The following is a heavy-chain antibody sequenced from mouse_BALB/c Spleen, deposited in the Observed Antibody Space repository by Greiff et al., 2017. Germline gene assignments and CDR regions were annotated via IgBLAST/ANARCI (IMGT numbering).Heavy chain of an antibody. D-gene: IGHD2-3*01. Sequence: EVQVVESGGGLVKPGGSLKLSCAASGFAFSSYDMSWVRQTPEKRLEWVAYISSGGGSTYYPDTVKGRFTISRDNAKNTLYLQMSSLKSEDTAMYYCASYDGYYRPFAYWGQGTLVTVSA. CDR2: ISSGGGST. V-gene: IGHV5-12-1*01. J-gene: IGHJ3*01. CDR3: ASYDGYYRPFAY. CDR1: GFAFSSYD.